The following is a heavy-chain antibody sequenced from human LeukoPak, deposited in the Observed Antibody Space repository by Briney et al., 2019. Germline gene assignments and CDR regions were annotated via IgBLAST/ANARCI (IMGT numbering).Heavy chain of an antibody. Sequence: SVKVSCKASGYTFTGYYIHWVRQAPGQGLEWMGWINPNSGDTNYAQKFQGEVTMTRDTSISTAYMGLSRLRSDDTAVYYCARGVTGIYYYYYMDVWGKGTTVTVSS. CDR3: ARGVTGIYYYYYMDV. V-gene: IGHV1-2*02. CDR2: INPNSGDT. J-gene: IGHJ6*03. CDR1: GYTFTGYY. D-gene: IGHD3-10*01.